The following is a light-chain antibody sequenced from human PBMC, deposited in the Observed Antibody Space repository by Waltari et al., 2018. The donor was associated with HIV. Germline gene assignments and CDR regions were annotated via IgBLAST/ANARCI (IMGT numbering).Light chain of an antibody. J-gene: IGLJ3*02. V-gene: IGLV6-57*01. CDR2: EDN. CDR1: SGSIASNF. CDR3: QSYDSSNQWV. Sequence: NFMLAQPHSVSGSPGKTVTMSCTRSSGSIASNFVQWYRQRPDSSPTFVIYEDNQRPPGVPDRFSGSIDSSSNSASLTISGLKTEDEADYYCQSYDSSNQWVFGGGTKLTVL.